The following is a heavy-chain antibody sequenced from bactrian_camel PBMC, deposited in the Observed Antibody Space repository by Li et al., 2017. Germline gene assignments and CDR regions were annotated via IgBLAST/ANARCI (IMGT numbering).Heavy chain of an antibody. CDR1: GFTFSNYY. D-gene: IGHD2*01. J-gene: IGHJ4*01. CDR3: APDAGQSRCSAGFCYCA. Sequence: HVQLVESGGGSAQAGGSLRLSCVASGFTFSNYYIFWVRQAPGKGLEWVSVIDEWGGLKNYAGSVKGRLTISRDSAKNTLNLQMNNLEPDDTAVYFCAPDAGQSRCSAGFCYCAWGEGTQVTVS. V-gene: IGHV3S1*01. CDR2: IDEWGGLK.